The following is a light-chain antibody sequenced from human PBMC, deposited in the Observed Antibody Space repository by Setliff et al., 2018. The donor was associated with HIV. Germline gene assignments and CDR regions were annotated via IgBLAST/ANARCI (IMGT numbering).Light chain of an antibody. CDR1: TSDIGAFNF. Sequence: QSALTQPASVSGPPGQSITISCTGTTSDIGAFNFVSWYQQHPGKAPKLIIYEVNYRPSGVSTRFSGSKSGNTASLTISGLQAEDETDYYCCSYAGSSTFVVFGGGTKGTVL. CDR2: EVN. V-gene: IGLV2-23*02. J-gene: IGLJ2*01. CDR3: CSYAGSSTFVV.